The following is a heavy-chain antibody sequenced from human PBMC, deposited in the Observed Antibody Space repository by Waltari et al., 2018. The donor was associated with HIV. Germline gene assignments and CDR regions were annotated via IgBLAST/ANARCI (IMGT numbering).Heavy chain of an antibody. Sequence: QVQLQQWATGLLKPSETLSLTCAVQGGASSNYYWSWIRQPPGKGLEWIAEINHSGRTNYNPSLKSRLTISVDTSKTQFSVKLTSVTAADTAVYFCARGQYGPGSREDYCGQGTLVTVAS. J-gene: IGHJ4*02. V-gene: IGHV4-34*02. CDR2: INHSGRT. CDR3: ARGQYGPGSREDY. CDR1: GGASSNYY. D-gene: IGHD3-10*01.